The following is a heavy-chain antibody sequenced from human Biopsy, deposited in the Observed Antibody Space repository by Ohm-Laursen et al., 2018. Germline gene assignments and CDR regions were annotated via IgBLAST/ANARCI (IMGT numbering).Heavy chain of an antibody. V-gene: IGHV1-46*01. Sequence: ASVKVSCKASGYSFTSYYMHWVRQVPGQGLEWMGMINPSGSTTSYPQMFQGRVTMTRDTSKSTVYMELSSLRSADTAVYFCARNTGWYGDLYYFDYWGQGTLVTVSS. CDR2: INPSGSTT. CDR1: GYSFTSYY. J-gene: IGHJ4*02. CDR3: ARNTGWYGDLYYFDY. D-gene: IGHD6-19*01.